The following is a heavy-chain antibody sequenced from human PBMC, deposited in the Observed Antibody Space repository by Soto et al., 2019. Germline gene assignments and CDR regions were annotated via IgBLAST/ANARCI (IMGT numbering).Heavy chain of an antibody. Sequence: SVKVSCKASGGTFSSYAISWVRQAPGQGLEWMGGIIPIFGTANYAQKFQGRVTITADESTSTAYMELSSLRSEDTAVYYCARGGEQLVAASTSNYYYYYGMDVWGQGTTVTVAS. J-gene: IGHJ6*02. CDR1: GGTFSSYA. D-gene: IGHD6-6*01. CDR3: ARGGEQLVAASTSNYYYYYGMDV. V-gene: IGHV1-69*13. CDR2: IIPIFGTA.